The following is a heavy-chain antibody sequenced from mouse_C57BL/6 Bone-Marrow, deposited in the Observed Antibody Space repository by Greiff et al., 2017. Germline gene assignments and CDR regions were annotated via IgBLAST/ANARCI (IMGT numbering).Heavy chain of an antibody. J-gene: IGHJ1*03. CDR3: ARSLVLGSSADWYFDV. V-gene: IGHV3-1*01. Sequence: VQLQESGPGMVKPSQSLSLTCTVTGYSITSGYDWHWIRHFPGNKLEWMGYISYSGSTNYNPSLKSRISITHDTSKNHFFLKVNSVTTEDTATYYCARSLVLGSSADWYFDVWGTGTTVTVSS. CDR1: GYSITSGYD. D-gene: IGHD1-1*01. CDR2: ISYSGST.